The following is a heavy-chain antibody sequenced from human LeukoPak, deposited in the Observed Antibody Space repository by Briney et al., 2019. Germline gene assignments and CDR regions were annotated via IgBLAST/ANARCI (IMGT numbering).Heavy chain of an antibody. D-gene: IGHD3-10*01. CDR3: AKDQRFGDLDDY. Sequence: GGSLRLSCTTSGFTFSNYAMSWVRQAPGKGLEWVSSISGSAITTYYADSVKGRFAISRDNSKNTLYLQMTSLRAEDTAVYHCAKDQRFGDLDDYRGQGTLVTVSS. J-gene: IGHJ4*02. CDR2: ISGSAITT. V-gene: IGHV3-23*01. CDR1: GFTFSNYA.